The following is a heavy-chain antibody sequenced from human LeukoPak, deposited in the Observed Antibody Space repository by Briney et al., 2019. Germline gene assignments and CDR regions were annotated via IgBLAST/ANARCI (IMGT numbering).Heavy chain of an antibody. D-gene: IGHD3-10*01. CDR2: ISGSGSST. CDR1: GFTFSSYA. J-gene: IGHJ6*02. Sequence: PGGSLRLSCAASGFTFSSYAMTWVRQAPGKGLEWVSGISGSGSSTYYADSVKGRFTISRDNSNNTLYVQMNSLRVEDTAVYYCAKSGGLSGSGRLAMDVWGQGTTVTVSS. CDR3: AKSGGLSGSGRLAMDV. V-gene: IGHV3-23*01.